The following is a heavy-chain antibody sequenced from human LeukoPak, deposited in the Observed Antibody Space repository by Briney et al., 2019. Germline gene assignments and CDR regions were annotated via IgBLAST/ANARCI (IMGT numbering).Heavy chain of an antibody. V-gene: IGHV4-59*01. CDR3: ARDLRFSSAWYDWYFDL. J-gene: IGHJ2*01. D-gene: IGHD6-19*01. CDR1: GDSISSYY. CDR2: IHSSGSA. Sequence: SETQSLTCTVSGDSISSYYWTWIRQPPGKGLEWIGYIHSSGSANFNPSLKSRVTMSIDTSKNQFSLKLSSLTAADTAVYYCARDLRFSSAWYDWYFDLWGRGTLVTVSS.